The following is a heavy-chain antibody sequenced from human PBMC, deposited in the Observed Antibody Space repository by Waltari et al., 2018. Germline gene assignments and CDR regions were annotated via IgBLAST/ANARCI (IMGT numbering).Heavy chain of an antibody. V-gene: IGHV1-2*02. CDR1: GYTFTGHY. CDR2: SNPNSGGT. Sequence: QVQLVQSGAEVKKPGASVKVSCKASGYTFTGHYMQWVRQAPGQGLERMGWSNPNSGGTNNGQKFQGRVTMTSDTSISTAYMEMSRLRSDDTAVYYCARGQRPGSSNYVNYWGQGTLVTVSS. CDR3: ARGQRPGSSNYVNY. D-gene: IGHD4-4*01. J-gene: IGHJ4*02.